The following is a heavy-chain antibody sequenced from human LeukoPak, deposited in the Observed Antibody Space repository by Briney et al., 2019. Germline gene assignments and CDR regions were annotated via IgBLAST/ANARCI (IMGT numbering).Heavy chain of an antibody. CDR2: MNPNSGNT. J-gene: IGHJ5*02. CDR3: ARRGYCSSTSCYARRGDGNWFDP. V-gene: IGHV1-8*01. CDR1: GYTFTSYD. D-gene: IGHD2-2*01. Sequence: ASVKVSCKASGYTFTSYDINWVRQATGQGLEWMGWMNPNSGNTGYAQKFQGRVTMTRNTSISTAYMELSSLRSEDTAVYYCARRGYCSSTSCYARRGDGNWFDPWGQGTLVTVSS.